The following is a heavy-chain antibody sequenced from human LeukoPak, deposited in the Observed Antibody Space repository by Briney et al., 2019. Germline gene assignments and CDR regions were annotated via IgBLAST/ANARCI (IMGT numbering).Heavy chain of an antibody. J-gene: IGHJ6*02. V-gene: IGHV3-66*01. CDR1: GFTFSSHS. CDR3: ARVGIVGSYGMDV. Sequence: GGSLRLSCVASGFTFSSHSMNWVRQAPGRGLEWVSVIYSGGSIYYADSVKDRYTISRDYSKNTLYLQMNSLRAEDTAVYYCARVGIVGSYGMDVWGQGTTVTVSS. D-gene: IGHD2-15*01. CDR2: IYSGGSI.